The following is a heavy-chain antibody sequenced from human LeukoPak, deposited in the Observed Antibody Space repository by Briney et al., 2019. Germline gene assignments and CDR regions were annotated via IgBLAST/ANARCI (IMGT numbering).Heavy chain of an antibody. Sequence: SETLSLTCTVSGGSISSYYWSWIRQPPGKGLEWIGYIYYSGSTNYNPSLKSRVTISVDTSKNQFSLKLSSVTAADTAVYYCARGVHTGLIEFCSSTSCSLVEWFDPWGQGTLVTVSS. V-gene: IGHV4-59*01. CDR1: GGSISSYY. CDR2: IYYSGST. J-gene: IGHJ5*02. CDR3: ARGVHTGLIEFCSSTSCSLVEWFDP. D-gene: IGHD2-2*01.